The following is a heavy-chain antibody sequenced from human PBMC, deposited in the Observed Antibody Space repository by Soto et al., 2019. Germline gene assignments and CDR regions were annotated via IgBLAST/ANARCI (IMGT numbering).Heavy chain of an antibody. CDR2: IGPEGGAT. CDR1: GYTFTGHY. CDR3: GRGRSGQIVVFY. J-gene: IGHJ4*02. D-gene: IGHD1-26*01. Sequence: GASVKVSCKTSGYTFTGHYIHWVRQAPEQGPEWMGEIGPEGGATRYAQKFRGRVTMTRDTSITTVYMELNNLSPDDTAVYYCGRGRSGQIVVFYWGQGTPVTVSS. V-gene: IGHV1-2*02.